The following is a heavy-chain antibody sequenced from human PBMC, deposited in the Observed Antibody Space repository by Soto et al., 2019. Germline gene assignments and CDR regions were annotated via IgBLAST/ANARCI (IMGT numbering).Heavy chain of an antibody. D-gene: IGHD6-19*01. V-gene: IGHV1-3*01. CDR3: ARYSSGWLDAFDI. CDR1: GYTFTSYA. Sequence: GASVKVSCKASGYTFTSYAMHWVRQAPGQRLEWMGWINAGNGNTKYAQKFQGRVTMTRDTSTSTAYMELSSLRSEDTAVYYCARYSSGWLDAFDIWGQGTMVTVSS. CDR2: INAGNGNT. J-gene: IGHJ3*02.